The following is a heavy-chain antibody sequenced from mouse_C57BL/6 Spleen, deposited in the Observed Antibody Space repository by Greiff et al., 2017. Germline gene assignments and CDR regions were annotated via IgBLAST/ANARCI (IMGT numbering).Heavy chain of an antibody. V-gene: IGHV1-81*01. Sequence: QVQLQQSGAELARPGASVKLSCKASGYTFTSYGISWVKQRTGQGLEWIGEISPRGGYPYYNEKFKGKATLTADKSSSTAYMELRSQTSVDAAIYVGARRYYCSSPHCDYWGPGTTLTVSS. D-gene: IGHD1-1*01. CDR2: ISPRGGYP. CDR3: ARRYYCSSPHCDY. J-gene: IGHJ2*01. CDR1: GYTFTSYG.